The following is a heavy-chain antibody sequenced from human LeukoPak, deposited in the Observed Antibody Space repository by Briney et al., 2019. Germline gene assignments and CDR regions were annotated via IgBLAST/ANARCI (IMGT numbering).Heavy chain of an antibody. V-gene: IGHV3-23*01. CDR1: GFTFSNYA. CDR3: AKGPTYYYGSGSPRYFQH. J-gene: IGHJ1*01. Sequence: GGSLRLSCAASGFTFSNYAMSWVRQAPGKGLEWVSGISSGGGSTYYADSVKGRFTISRDNSKNTLYLQMNSLRAEDTAVYYCAKGPTYYYGSGSPRYFQHWGQGTLVTVSS. CDR2: ISSGGGST. D-gene: IGHD3-10*01.